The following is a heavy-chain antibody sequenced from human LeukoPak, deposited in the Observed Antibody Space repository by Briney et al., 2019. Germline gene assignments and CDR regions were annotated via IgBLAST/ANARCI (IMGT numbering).Heavy chain of an antibody. CDR2: IMPDGSEQ. Sequence: LVANIMPDGSEQYYVDSVKGRFTISKDNAANPLYLEMNSLRAEDTAVYYCARGGSGYDYWGQGTLVTVSS. CDR3: ARGGSGYDY. V-gene: IGHV3-7*01. D-gene: IGHD5-12*01. J-gene: IGHJ4*02.